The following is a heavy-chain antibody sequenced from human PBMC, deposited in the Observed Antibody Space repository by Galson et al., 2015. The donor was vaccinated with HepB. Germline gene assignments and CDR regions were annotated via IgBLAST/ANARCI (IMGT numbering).Heavy chain of an antibody. CDR1: GASISISTFY. CDR2: VHSSGVT. Sequence: SETLSLTCSVSGASISISTFYWVWIRQTPVKGLEWIGNVHSSGVTYYNPSLNNRVTVSGDTAKNQFSLRVRSVTAADTAVYYCVRALGGSYFYGMDVWGQGTTVIGSS. CDR3: VRALGGSYFYGMDV. V-gene: IGHV4-39*01. J-gene: IGHJ6*02.